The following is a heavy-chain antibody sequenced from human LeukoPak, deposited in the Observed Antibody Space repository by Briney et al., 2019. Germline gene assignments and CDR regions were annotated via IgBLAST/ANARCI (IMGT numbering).Heavy chain of an antibody. CDR3: ARAGNDIVVVPAAMPARPGAPANNWFDP. CDR1: GYTFTGYY. CDR2: INPNSGGT. Sequence: ASVKVSCKASGYTFTGYYMHWVRQAPRQGLEWMGWINPNSGGTNYAQKFQGRVAMTRDTSISTAYMELSRLRSDDTAVYYCARAGNDIVVVPAAMPARPGAPANNWFDPWGQGTLVTVSS. D-gene: IGHD2-2*01. J-gene: IGHJ5*02. V-gene: IGHV1-2*02.